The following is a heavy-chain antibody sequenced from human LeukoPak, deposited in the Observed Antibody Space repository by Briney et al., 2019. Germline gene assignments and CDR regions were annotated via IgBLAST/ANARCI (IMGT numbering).Heavy chain of an antibody. CDR3: ARDHEDGYNSDAFDI. CDR1: GGSISSSSYY. V-gene: IGHV4-39*07. Sequence: PSETLSLTCTVSGGSISSSSYYWGWIRQPPGKGLEWIGSIYYSGSTYYNPSLKSRVTISVDTSKNQFSLKLSSVTAADTAVYYCARDHEDGYNSDAFDIWGQGTMVTVSS. J-gene: IGHJ3*02. D-gene: IGHD5-24*01. CDR2: IYYSGST.